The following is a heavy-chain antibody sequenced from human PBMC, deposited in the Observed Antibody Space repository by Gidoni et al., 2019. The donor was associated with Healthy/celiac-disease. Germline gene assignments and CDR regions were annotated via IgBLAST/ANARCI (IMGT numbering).Heavy chain of an antibody. CDR3: ARGVAPVLRFLEWFGAHWFDP. Sequence: QVQLVQSGAEVKKPGASVKVSCKACGYTFTSDDINWLRQAPGQGLEWMGWMNLNSGNTGYAQKFQGRVTITRTTSISTAYMELSSLRSEDTAVYYCARGVAPVLRFLEWFGAHWFDPWGQGTLVTVSS. CDR2: MNLNSGNT. J-gene: IGHJ5*02. V-gene: IGHV1-8*01. D-gene: IGHD3-3*01. CDR1: GYTFTSDD.